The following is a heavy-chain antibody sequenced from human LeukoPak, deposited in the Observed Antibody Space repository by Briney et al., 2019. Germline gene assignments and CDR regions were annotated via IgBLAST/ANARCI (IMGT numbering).Heavy chain of an antibody. V-gene: IGHV3-30-3*01. D-gene: IGHD1-26*01. CDR3: ANSGSHRPYYFDY. CDR2: ISYDGSNK. J-gene: IGHJ4*02. Sequence: GGSLRLSCAASGFTFSSYAMHWVRQAPGKGLEWVAVISYDGSNKYYADSVKGRFTISRDNSKNTLYLQMNSLRAEDTAVYYCANSGSHRPYYFDYWGQGTLVTVSS. CDR1: GFTFSSYA.